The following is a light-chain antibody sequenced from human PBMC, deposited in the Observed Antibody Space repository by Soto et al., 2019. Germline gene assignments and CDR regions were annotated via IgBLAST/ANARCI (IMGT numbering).Light chain of an antibody. CDR2: AAY. CDR3: QQSYTTPPT. CDR1: QSVSSS. J-gene: IGKJ1*01. Sequence: DIQMTQSPSSLSASVRDRVTITCLASQSVSSSLNWYQQKPREAPKLLIYAAYRLQSGVPSRFSGSGSGTVFTLTISSLQPEDSATYFCQQSYTTPPTFGQGTKVDIK. V-gene: IGKV1-39*01.